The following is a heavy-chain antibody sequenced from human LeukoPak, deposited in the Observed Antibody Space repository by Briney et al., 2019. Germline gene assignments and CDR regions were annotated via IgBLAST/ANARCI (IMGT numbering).Heavy chain of an antibody. D-gene: IGHD3-22*01. V-gene: IGHV1-18*01. CDR3: ARVYYYDTSGHYWFDP. CDR2: ITTYNGKT. J-gene: IGHJ5*02. CDR1: GYTFTSYG. Sequence: ASVKVSCKASGYTFTSYGISWVRQAPGQGREWMGWITTYNGKTNYAQKFQGRVTMTTDTATSTAYMELRSLRSDDTAVYYCARVYYYDTSGHYWFDPWGQGTLVTVS.